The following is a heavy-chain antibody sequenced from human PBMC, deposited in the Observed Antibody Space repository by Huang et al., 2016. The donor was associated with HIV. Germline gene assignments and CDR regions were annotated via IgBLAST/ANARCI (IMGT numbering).Heavy chain of an antibody. Sequence: QLQLQESGPGLVKPSETLSLTCTVPGGSFSSISYYWGWIRQSPGKGLWWIGSIYYIGNGYYNPSLKSRFTMSVDRSSNQFSLKMHSVTAADTAVYYCASRTTVTTTSNYHYFYMDVWGKGTTVIVSS. CDR1: GGSFSSISYY. J-gene: IGHJ6*03. V-gene: IGHV4-39*01. CDR2: IYYIGNG. CDR3: ASRTTVTTTSNYHYFYMDV. D-gene: IGHD4-17*01.